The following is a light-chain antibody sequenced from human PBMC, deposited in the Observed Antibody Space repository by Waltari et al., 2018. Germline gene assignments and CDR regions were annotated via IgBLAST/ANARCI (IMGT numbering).Light chain of an antibody. J-gene: IGLJ3*02. V-gene: IGLV2-11*01. Sequence: QSALTQPRSVSASPGTSVPISCTGTSSDVGSYTSVSWFQQYPGKAPKLIIFEVIRRPSGVPDRFSGSKSANTASLTISGLQAEDEADYYCCSYAGTHTWVFGGGTKLTVL. CDR3: CSYAGTHTWV. CDR1: SSDVGSYTS. CDR2: EVI.